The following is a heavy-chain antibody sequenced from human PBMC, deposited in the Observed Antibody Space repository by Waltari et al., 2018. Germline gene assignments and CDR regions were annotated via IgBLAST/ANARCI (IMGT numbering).Heavy chain of an antibody. J-gene: IGHJ4*02. CDR2: ISGSGGST. V-gene: IGHV3-23*04. Sequence: EVQLVESGGGLVQPGGSLRLSCAASGFTFSSYAMGWVRQAPGKGVGWCSGISGSGGSTYYADSVKGRFTISRDNSKSIAYLQMNSLKTEDTAVYYCTPRQYWGQGTLVTVSS. CDR1: GFTFSSYA. CDR3: TPRQY.